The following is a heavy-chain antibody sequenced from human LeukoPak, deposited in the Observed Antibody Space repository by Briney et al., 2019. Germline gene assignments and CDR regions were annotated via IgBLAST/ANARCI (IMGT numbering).Heavy chain of an antibody. Sequence: GGSQRLSCAASGFTVNNNYMSWVRRAAGKGLEWVALIYSAGGTYYADSVKGRFTISRDNSKNTLHLQMNSLRAEDTAVYYCVRNSGELGAWGQGTLVTVSS. CDR2: IYSAGGT. D-gene: IGHD2-21*01. CDR1: GFTVNNNY. V-gene: IGHV3-53*01. J-gene: IGHJ5*02. CDR3: VRNSGELGA.